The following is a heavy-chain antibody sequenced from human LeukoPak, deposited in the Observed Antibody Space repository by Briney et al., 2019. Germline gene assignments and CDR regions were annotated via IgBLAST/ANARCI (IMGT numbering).Heavy chain of an antibody. D-gene: IGHD3-10*01. J-gene: IGHJ4*02. V-gene: IGHV4-39*01. CDR3: ARRASGLPFDA. CDR1: GDSISSTSNR. CDR2: THSSGST. Sequence: SETLSLTCTVSGDSISSTSNRWGWIRQPPAKGLEWIGTTHSSGSTSYSTSLKSRFTISVDTANNQFALKLKSGLGADPALCCCARRASGLPFDAWGQGTLVTVAS.